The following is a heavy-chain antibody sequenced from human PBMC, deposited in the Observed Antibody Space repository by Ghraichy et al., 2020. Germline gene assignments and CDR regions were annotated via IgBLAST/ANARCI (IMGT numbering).Heavy chain of an antibody. CDR3: LSRSLGY. D-gene: IGHD3-10*01. V-gene: IGHV3-7*03. CDR2: INPDGSQS. J-gene: IGHJ4*02. Sequence: GGSLRLSCVASGFTFRSNYMVWVRQAPGKGLEWVGNINPDGSQSNYVDSVKGRFTISRDNAKNSVYLQMSRLRDEDTAVYYCLSRSLGYWGQGTLLIVTS. CDR1: GFTFRSNY.